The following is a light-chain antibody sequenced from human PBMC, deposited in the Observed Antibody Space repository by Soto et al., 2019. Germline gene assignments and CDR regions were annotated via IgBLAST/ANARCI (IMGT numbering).Light chain of an antibody. CDR2: GSS. CDR3: AAWDGSLSGWM. Sequence: QAVVTQPPSASGTPGQRVTISCSGGSSNIGTNYVYWYQQFTGMAPKLLIDGSSQRPSGVPDRFSGFKSGTSASLAISGLRSDDEADYYCAAWDGSLSGWMFGGGTQLTVL. J-gene: IGLJ3*02. CDR1: SSNIGTNY. V-gene: IGLV1-47*02.